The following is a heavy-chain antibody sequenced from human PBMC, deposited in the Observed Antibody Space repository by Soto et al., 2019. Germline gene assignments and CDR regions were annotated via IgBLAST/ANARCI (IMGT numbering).Heavy chain of an antibody. J-gene: IGHJ6*02. CDR3: ARDQADIVVVPAAMGDYYYYYGMDV. Sequence: VKVSCKASGGTFSSYAISWVRQAPGQGLEWMGGIIPIFGTANYAQKFQGRVTITADESTSTAYMELSSLRSEDTAVYYCARDQADIVVVPAAMGDYYYYYGMDVWGQGTTVTVSS. V-gene: IGHV1-69*01. CDR2: IIPIFGTA. D-gene: IGHD2-2*01. CDR1: GGTFSSYA.